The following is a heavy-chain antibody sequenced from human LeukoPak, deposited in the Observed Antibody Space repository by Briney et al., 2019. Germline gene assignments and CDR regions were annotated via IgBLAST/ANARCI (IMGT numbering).Heavy chain of an antibody. Sequence: GASVKVSCKVSGYTLTELSMHWVRQAPGKGLEWMGGFDPEDGETIYAQKFQGRATMTEDTSTDTAYMELSSLRSEDTAVYYCATSTMIVVVIPWYYGMDVWGQGTTVTVSS. D-gene: IGHD3-22*01. J-gene: IGHJ6*02. CDR2: FDPEDGET. CDR1: GYTLTELS. V-gene: IGHV1-24*01. CDR3: ATSTMIVVVIPWYYGMDV.